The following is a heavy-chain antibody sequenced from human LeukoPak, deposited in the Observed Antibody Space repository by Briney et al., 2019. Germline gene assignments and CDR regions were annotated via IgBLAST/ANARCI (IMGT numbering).Heavy chain of an antibody. CDR1: GFSFKDAW. J-gene: IGHJ4*02. CDR3: ARHNGIAAAGDRIDY. D-gene: IGHD6-13*01. V-gene: IGHV3-30*03. Sequence: GGSLRLSCAASGFSFKDAWMSWVRQAPGKGLEWVAVISYDGSNKYYADSVKGRFTISRDNSRTMLYLQMNSLRAEDTAVYFCARHNGIAAAGDRIDYWGQGTLVTVSS. CDR2: ISYDGSNK.